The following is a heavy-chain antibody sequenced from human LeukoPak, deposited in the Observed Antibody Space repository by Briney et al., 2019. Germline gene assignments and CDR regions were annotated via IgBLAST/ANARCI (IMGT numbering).Heavy chain of an antibody. Sequence: GGSLRLSCAASGFTFSSYEMNWVRQAPGKGLEWVSDISNSGSTIYYADSVKGRFTISRDNAKNSLYLQMKSLRAEDTAVYYCARDSLPYDYVWGSYRFFDPWGQGTLVTVSS. CDR2: ISNSGSTI. CDR3: ARDSLPYDYVWGSYRFFDP. V-gene: IGHV3-48*03. CDR1: GFTFSSYE. D-gene: IGHD3-16*02. J-gene: IGHJ5*02.